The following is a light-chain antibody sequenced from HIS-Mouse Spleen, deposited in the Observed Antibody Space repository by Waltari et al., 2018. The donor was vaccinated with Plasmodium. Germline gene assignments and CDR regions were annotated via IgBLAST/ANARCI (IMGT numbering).Light chain of an antibody. J-gene: IGLJ1*01. CDR3: SSYTSSSTLNYV. Sequence: QSALTQPASVSGSPGQSITISCTGTSSDVGGYNYVSWYQQHPGKAPKLMIYDVSNRPSGFSNRFSGSNSGNTASLTISGLQAEDEADYYCSSYTSSSTLNYVSGTGTKVTVL. CDR2: DVS. CDR1: SSDVGGYNY. V-gene: IGLV2-14*03.